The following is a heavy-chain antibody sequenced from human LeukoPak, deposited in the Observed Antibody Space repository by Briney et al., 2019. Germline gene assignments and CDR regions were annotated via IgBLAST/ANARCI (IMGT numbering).Heavy chain of an antibody. CDR3: ARGYSSSWYGLPDY. V-gene: IGHV1-18*01. CDR1: VYTFTSYG. D-gene: IGHD6-13*01. J-gene: IGHJ4*02. Sequence: ASVKVSCKASVYTFTSYGISWVRQAPGQGLEGMGWISAYNGNTNYAQKLQGRVTMTTDASTSTAYMELRSLRSDDTAVYYCARGYSSSWYGLPDYWGQGTLVTVSP. CDR2: ISAYNGNT.